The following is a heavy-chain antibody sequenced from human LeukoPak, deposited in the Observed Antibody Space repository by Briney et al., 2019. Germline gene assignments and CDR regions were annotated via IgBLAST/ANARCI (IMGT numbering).Heavy chain of an antibody. CDR2: IHYSGST. Sequence: SETLSLTCTVSGGSISSSSYYWGWIRQPPGKGLEWIGSIHYSGSTYYNPSLKSRVTISLDTSKNQFSLRLTSVTAADTAVYYCARNRVVGAPNFDYWGQGTLVTVFS. D-gene: IGHD1-26*01. V-gene: IGHV4-39*07. CDR1: GGSISSSSYY. CDR3: ARNRVVGAPNFDY. J-gene: IGHJ4*02.